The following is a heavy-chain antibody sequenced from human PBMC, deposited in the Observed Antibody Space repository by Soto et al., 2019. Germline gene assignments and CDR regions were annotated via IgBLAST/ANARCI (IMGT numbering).Heavy chain of an antibody. J-gene: IGHJ4*02. Sequence: TSETLSLTCTVSGGPVSSGSYYWNWIRQPPGKGLEWIAYVYYSGTTNYNPSLKSRVTISVDTSKSQFSLNLSSVTAADTAVYYCARLPRTGSPRYYFDSWGQGTLVTVSS. CDR3: ARLPRTGSPRYYFDS. CDR2: VYYSGTT. CDR1: GGPVSSGSYY. V-gene: IGHV4-61*01. D-gene: IGHD1-1*01.